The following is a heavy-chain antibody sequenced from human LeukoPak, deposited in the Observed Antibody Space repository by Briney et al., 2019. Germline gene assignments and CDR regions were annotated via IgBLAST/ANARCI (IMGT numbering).Heavy chain of an antibody. Sequence: GASVTVSCKASGYTFTSYDINWVRQATGQGLEWMGWMNPNSGNTSYAQKFQGRVTMTRNTSISTAYMELSSLRSEDTAVYYCARGGPRGDSCDYWGQGTLVTVSS. V-gene: IGHV1-8*01. D-gene: IGHD2-15*01. J-gene: IGHJ4*02. CDR3: ARGGPRGDSCDY. CDR1: GYTFTSYD. CDR2: MNPNSGNT.